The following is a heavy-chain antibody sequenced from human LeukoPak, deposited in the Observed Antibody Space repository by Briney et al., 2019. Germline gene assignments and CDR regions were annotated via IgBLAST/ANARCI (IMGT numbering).Heavy chain of an antibody. CDR2: IYTSGST. V-gene: IGHV4-4*07. CDR1: GGSISSYY. J-gene: IGHJ6*03. CDR3: ARDKVHSNIVVGYGDKSMPNYYYYMDV. Sequence: SETLSLTCTVSGGSISSYYWSWIRQPAGKGLEWIGRIYTSGSTNYNPSLKSRVTMSVDTSKNQFSLKLSSVTAADTAVYYCARDKVHSNIVVGYGDKSMPNYYYYMDVWGKGTTVTISS. D-gene: IGHD2-2*01.